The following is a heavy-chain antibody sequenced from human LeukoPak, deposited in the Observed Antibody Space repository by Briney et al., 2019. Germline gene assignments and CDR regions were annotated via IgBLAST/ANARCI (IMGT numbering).Heavy chain of an antibody. CDR1: GGSISSSSYY. J-gene: IGHJ4*02. CDR3: ARGGYHGSGSRFDN. CDR2: IYYSGST. D-gene: IGHD3-10*01. V-gene: IGHV4-39*01. Sequence: SETLSLTCTVSGGSISSSSYYWGWIRQPPGKGLEWIGSIYYSGSTYYNPSLKSRVTISVDTSKNQFSLKLSSVTAADTAVYYCARGGYHGSGSRFDNWGQGTLVTVSS.